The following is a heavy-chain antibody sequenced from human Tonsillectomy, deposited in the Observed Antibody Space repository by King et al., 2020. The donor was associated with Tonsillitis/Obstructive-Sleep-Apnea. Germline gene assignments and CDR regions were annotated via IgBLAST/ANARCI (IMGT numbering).Heavy chain of an antibody. CDR3: ARVIPVPADDYYYYMDV. CDR1: GGSISSYY. CDR2: MYYSGST. J-gene: IGHJ6*03. V-gene: IGHV4-59*01. D-gene: IGHD3-16*01. Sequence: QLQESGPGLVKPSETLSLTCTVSGGSISSYYWSWIRQPPGKGLEWVAYMYYSGSTNYNPSLKSRVTISRDTSKNQFSLRLSSVTAADTAMYYCARVIPVPADDYYYYMDVWGKGTTVIVSS.